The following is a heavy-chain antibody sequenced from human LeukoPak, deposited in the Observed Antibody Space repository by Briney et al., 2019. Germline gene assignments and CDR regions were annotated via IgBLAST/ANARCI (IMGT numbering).Heavy chain of an antibody. Sequence: SGPTLVKPTQTLTLTCTSSGFSLSTSGVGVGWIRQPPGKALEWLALIYWDDDKRYSPSLKSRLTITKDTSKNQVVLTMANMDPVDTATYYCAHKKIDYYDSISISDSSRSFDYWGQGTLVTVSS. D-gene: IGHD3-22*01. CDR2: IYWDDDK. J-gene: IGHJ4*02. V-gene: IGHV2-5*02. CDR3: AHKKIDYYDSISISDSSRSFDY. CDR1: GFSLSTSGVG.